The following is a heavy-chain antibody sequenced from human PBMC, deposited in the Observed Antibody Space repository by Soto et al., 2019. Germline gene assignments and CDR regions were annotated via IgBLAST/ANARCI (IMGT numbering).Heavy chain of an antibody. Sequence: SQTLSLTCAISGDRVSTNSATWDWIRQSPSRGLEWLGRTYYRSNWYTDYAVSVKGRITISPDTSNNQLSLQLNSVTPDDTAVYYCARLIGNSWLDSWGQGTLVTAPQ. CDR3: ARLIGNSWLDS. V-gene: IGHV6-1*01. J-gene: IGHJ5*01. CDR1: GDRVSTNSAT. CDR2: TYYRSNWYT. D-gene: IGHD2-8*01.